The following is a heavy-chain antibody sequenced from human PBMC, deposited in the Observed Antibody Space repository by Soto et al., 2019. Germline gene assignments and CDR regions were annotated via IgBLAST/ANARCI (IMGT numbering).Heavy chain of an antibody. D-gene: IGHD6-13*01. CDR3: AREDSSRYYYYGMDV. CDR2: ISYDGSNK. Sequence: QVQLVESGGGVVQPGRSLRLSCAASGFTFSSYAMHWVRQAPGKGLEWVAVISYDGSNKYYADSVKGRFTISRDNSKNTLYLQMNSLRAEDTAVYYCAREDSSRYYYYGMDVWGQGTTVTVSS. V-gene: IGHV3-30-3*01. J-gene: IGHJ6*02. CDR1: GFTFSSYA.